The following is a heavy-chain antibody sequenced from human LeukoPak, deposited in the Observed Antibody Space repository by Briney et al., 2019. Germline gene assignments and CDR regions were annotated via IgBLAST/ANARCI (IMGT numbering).Heavy chain of an antibody. D-gene: IGHD2-2*01. CDR3: ARLSVIPPNDAFDL. V-gene: IGHV4-39*07. J-gene: IGHJ3*01. CDR2: IFYSGNT. Sequence: SETLTLTCTVSGGSISSSSYYWGWIRQPPGKGLEWIGGIFYSGNTHYSPSLKSRVTISLDTSKTQFSLRLSSVTAADTAVYYCARLSVIPPNDAFDLWGQGTMVTVSS. CDR1: GGSISSSSYY.